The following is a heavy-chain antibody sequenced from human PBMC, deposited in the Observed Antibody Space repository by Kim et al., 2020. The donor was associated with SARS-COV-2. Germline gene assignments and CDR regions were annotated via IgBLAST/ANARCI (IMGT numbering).Heavy chain of an antibody. Sequence: GGSLRLSCAASGFTFSSYGMHWVRQAPGKGLEWVAVIWYDGSNKYYADSAKGRFTISRDNSKNTLYLQMNSLRAEDTAVYYCAREKGVVPAAMVLYYYYGMDVWGQGTTVTVSS. V-gene: IGHV3-33*01. CDR3: AREKGVVPAAMVLYYYYGMDV. CDR1: GFTFSSYG. CDR2: IWYDGSNK. J-gene: IGHJ6*02. D-gene: IGHD2-2*01.